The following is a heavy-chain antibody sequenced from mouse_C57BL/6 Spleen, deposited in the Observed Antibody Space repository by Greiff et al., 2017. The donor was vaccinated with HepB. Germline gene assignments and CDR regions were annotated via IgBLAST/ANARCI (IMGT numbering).Heavy chain of an antibody. V-gene: IGHV5-4*01. J-gene: IGHJ2*01. D-gene: IGHD2-1*01. CDR1: GFTFSSYA. Sequence: EVKLQESGGGLVKPGGSLKLSCAASGFTFSSYAMSWVRQTPEKRLEWVATISDGGSYTYYPDNVKGRFTISRDKAKNNLYLQMSHLKSEDTAMYYCARDRNCFDYWGQGTTLTVSS. CDR2: ISDGGSYT. CDR3: ARDRNCFDY.